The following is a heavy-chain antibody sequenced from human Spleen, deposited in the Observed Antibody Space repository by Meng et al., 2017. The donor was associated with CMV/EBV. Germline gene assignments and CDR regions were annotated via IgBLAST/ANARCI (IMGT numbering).Heavy chain of an antibody. CDR3: AKTLNGYGGEDF. CDR2: VSDSGDSP. Sequence: SGSGFTFNSYAMTWVRQAPGKGLEWVSLVSDSGDSPYYADSVKGRFVISRDNSKNTVYLQMKSLRVEDTAVYYCAKTLNGYGGEDFWGQGTPVTVSS. CDR1: GFTFNSYA. V-gene: IGHV3-23*01. D-gene: IGHD5-18*01. J-gene: IGHJ4*02.